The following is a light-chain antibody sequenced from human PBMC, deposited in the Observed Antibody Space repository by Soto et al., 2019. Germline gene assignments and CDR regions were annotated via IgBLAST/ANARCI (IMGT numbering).Light chain of an antibody. V-gene: IGKV3-11*01. J-gene: IGKJ5*01. CDR2: DAS. CDR1: QTVSSY. CDR3: QHRMNWPLT. Sequence: EIVLTQTPSTLSLSPVEIATLSCRASQTVSSYLLWYQQKPGQAPRLLIYDASNRASGTPARFSGSGSETDFTLTISSLEPEDFAVYYCQHRMNWPLTFGQGTRLEI.